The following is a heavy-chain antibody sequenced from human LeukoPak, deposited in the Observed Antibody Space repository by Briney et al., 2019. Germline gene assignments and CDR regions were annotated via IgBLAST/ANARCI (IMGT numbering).Heavy chain of an antibody. J-gene: IGHJ4*02. CDR2: IIPIFGTA. D-gene: IGHD1-26*01. Sequence: ASVTVSCKASGGTFSSYAISWVRQAPGQGLEWMGGIIPIFGTANYAQKFQGRVTITADESTSTAYMELSSLRSEDTTVYYCARDQGGSLDYWGQGTLVTVSS. CDR1: GGTFSSYA. V-gene: IGHV1-69*01. CDR3: ARDQGGSLDY.